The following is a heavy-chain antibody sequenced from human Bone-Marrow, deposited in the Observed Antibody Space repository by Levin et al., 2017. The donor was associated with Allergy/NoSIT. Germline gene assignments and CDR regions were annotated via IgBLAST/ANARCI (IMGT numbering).Heavy chain of an antibody. CDR3: TRYSYGTMPPNTFDI. J-gene: IGHJ3*02. CDR2: IGGKGHSGTV. CDR1: GFTFDDYA. D-gene: IGHD1-1*01. Sequence: GGSLRLSCSASGFTFDDYAMSWFRKAPGQGLEWVGLIGGKGHSGTVYYAASVRGRFTISRDDSKSIAYLQMNSLKTEDTAVYYCTRYSYGTMPPNTFDIWGQGTMVTVSS. V-gene: IGHV3-49*03.